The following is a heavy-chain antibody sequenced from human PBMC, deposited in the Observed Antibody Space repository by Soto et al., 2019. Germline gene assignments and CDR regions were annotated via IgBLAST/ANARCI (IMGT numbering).Heavy chain of an antibody. CDR3: ARGVLNWGLLRAAVDY. D-gene: IGHD3-22*01. CDR1: GGSISSGGYY. J-gene: IGHJ4*02. Sequence: QVQLQESGPGLVKPSQTLSLTCTVSGGSISSGGYYWSWIRQHPGKGLEWIGYIYYSGSTYYNPSLKSRVTMSVDTSKNQFSLKLSSVTAADTAVYYCARGVLNWGLLRAAVDYWGQGTLVTVSS. V-gene: IGHV4-31*03. CDR2: IYYSGST.